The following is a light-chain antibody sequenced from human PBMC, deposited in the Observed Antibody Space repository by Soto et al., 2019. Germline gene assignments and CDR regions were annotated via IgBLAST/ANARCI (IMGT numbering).Light chain of an antibody. CDR3: QSADSSGTGV. V-gene: IGLV3-25*03. Sequence: SYELTQPPSVSVSPGQTARITCSGDTLSKQYAYWYQQKPGQAPIVLIYKDSERPSGIPERFSGSSSGTTVTLTISGVQAEDEADYYCQSADSSGTGVFGGGTKLTVL. CDR2: KDS. CDR1: TLSKQY. J-gene: IGLJ3*02.